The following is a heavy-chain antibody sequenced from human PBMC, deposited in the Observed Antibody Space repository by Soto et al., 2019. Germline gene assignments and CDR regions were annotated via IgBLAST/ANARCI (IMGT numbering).Heavy chain of an antibody. V-gene: IGHV3-53*01. CDR2: IYSGGST. CDR3: ARAGGPGSFAFDI. J-gene: IGHJ3*02. D-gene: IGHD1-1*01. Sequence: GGSLRLSCAASGFTVNRNYMNWVRQAPGKGLEWVSVIYSGGSTYYADSVKGRFTISRDNSKNTLSLQMNSLRAEDTAVYYCARAGGPGSFAFDIWGQGTMVTVSS. CDR1: GFTVNRNY.